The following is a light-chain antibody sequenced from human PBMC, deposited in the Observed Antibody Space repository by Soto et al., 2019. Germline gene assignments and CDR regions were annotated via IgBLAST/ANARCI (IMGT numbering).Light chain of an antibody. V-gene: IGKV3-11*01. CDR2: DAF. CDR3: QHRDHWQFT. CDR1: QSVTTY. Sequence: EIVLTQSPATLSLSPGERATLSCRASQSVTTYLAWYQQKPGQAPRLLIYDAFYRATGIPDRFSGSGSGTDFTLTISSLEPEDFAVYYCQHRDHWQFTFGGGTKVEVK. J-gene: IGKJ4*01.